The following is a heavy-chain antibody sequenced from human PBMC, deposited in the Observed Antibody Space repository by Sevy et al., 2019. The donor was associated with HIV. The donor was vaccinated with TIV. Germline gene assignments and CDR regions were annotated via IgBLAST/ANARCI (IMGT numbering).Heavy chain of an antibody. CDR3: AREGCTKPHDY. CDR1: GFTFSKYS. CDR2: LSFGCGEI. D-gene: IGHD2-8*01. J-gene: IGHJ4*02. Sequence: GGSLRLSCAASGFTFSKYSMSWVRQPPGKGLEWVSTLSFGCGEINYADSVKGRFTISGDNSKSSVYLQMNNLRPEDRAGYYCAREGCTKPHDYWGQGTLVTVSS. V-gene: IGHV3-23*01.